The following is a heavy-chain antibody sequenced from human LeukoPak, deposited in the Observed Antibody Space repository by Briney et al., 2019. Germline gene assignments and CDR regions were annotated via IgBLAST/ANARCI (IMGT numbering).Heavy chain of an antibody. J-gene: IGHJ5*02. Sequence: PGKSLRLSCAASGFTFSSYAMSWVRQAPGKGLEWVSGISGSGGTTYYGDSVKGRYTISRDNSKNTLYLQLNSLRAEDTAVYFCANLTISRGGWFDPWGQGTLVTVSS. D-gene: IGHD3-3*01. CDR1: GFTFSSYA. CDR3: ANLTISRGGWFDP. V-gene: IGHV3-23*01. CDR2: ISGSGGTT.